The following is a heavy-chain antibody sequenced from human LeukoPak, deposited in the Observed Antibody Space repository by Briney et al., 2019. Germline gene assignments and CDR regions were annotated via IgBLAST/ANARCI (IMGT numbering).Heavy chain of an antibody. CDR3: ARRSGVGYSSSWYGGGFDY. Sequence: SETLSLTCTVSGGSISSYYWSWIRQPAGKGLEWIGRISSSGSTNYNPSLKSRVTISVDTSKNQFSLKLSSVTAADTAVYYCARRSGVGYSSSWYGGGFDYWGQGTLVTVSS. D-gene: IGHD6-13*01. CDR1: GGSISSYY. V-gene: IGHV4-4*07. CDR2: ISSSGST. J-gene: IGHJ4*02.